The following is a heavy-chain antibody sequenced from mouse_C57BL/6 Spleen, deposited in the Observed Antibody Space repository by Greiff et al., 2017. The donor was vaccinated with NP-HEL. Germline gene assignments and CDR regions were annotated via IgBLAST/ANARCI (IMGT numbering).Heavy chain of an antibody. Sequence: EVKLMESGGGLVQPGGSLSLSCAASGFTFTDYYMSWVRQPPGKALEWLGFIRNKANGYTTEYSASVKGRFTISRDNSQSILYLQMNALRAEDSATYYCASYSNYEGYFDYWGQGTTLTVSS. D-gene: IGHD2-1*01. CDR1: GFTFTDYY. CDR2: IRNKANGYTT. V-gene: IGHV7-3*01. J-gene: IGHJ2*01. CDR3: ASYSNYEGYFDY.